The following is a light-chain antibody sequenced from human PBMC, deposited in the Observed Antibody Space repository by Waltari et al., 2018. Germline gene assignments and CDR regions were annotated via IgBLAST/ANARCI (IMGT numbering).Light chain of an antibody. J-gene: IGLJ3*02. Sequence: QSALTQPAPVSGSPGQSTTISSTGTSSDFGAYNSVSWYQQHPGKAPKLMIYDVTKRPSGVSDRFSGSKSGNTASLTISGLQAEDEADYYCNSYTSSSTLWVFGGGTKLTVL. CDR1: SSDFGAYNS. CDR3: NSYTSSSTLWV. V-gene: IGLV2-14*01. CDR2: DVT.